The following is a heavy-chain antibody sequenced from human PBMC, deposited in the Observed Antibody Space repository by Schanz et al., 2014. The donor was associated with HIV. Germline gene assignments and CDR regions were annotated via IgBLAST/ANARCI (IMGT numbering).Heavy chain of an antibody. J-gene: IGHJ4*02. CDR2: FSGSAGST. D-gene: IGHD1-20*01. V-gene: IGHV3-23*04. CDR3: AKSLPIETATITYFDY. CDR1: GFTFSSYA. Sequence: EVQLVESGGGFVQPGGSLTLSCAASGFTFSSYAMHWVRQTAGKGLAWVSGFSGSAGSTYYADSVKGRFTISRDNSKNTLNLQMNSLRAEDTAVYYCAKSLPIETATITYFDYWGQGTLVTVSS.